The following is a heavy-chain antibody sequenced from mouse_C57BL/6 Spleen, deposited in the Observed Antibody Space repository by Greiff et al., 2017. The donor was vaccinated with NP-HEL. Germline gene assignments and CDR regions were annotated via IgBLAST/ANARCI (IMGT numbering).Heavy chain of an antibody. Sequence: EVKLEESGGGLVKPGGSLKLSCAASGFTFSDYGMHWVRQAPEKGLEWVAYISSGSSTIYYADTVKGRFTISRDKAKNTLFLQLTSLRSEDTAMYYCAEPDLSYDYDYAMDGWGQGTTVTVSS. D-gene: IGHD2-4*01. CDR3: AEPDLSYDYDYAMDG. CDR1: GFTFSDYG. V-gene: IGHV5-17*01. J-gene: IGHJ4*01. CDR2: ISSGSSTI.